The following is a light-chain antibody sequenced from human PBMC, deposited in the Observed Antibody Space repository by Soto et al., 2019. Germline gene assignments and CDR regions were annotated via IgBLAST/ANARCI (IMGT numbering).Light chain of an antibody. Sequence: AIRMTQSPSSLSASTGDRVTITCRASQGISSYLAWYQQKPGKAPKLLIYAASTLQSGVPSRFSGSGSGTDFTLPIRCLQSEDFSTYYCHQYYSYPWTFGQGTKVEIK. V-gene: IGKV1-8*01. CDR1: QGISSY. CDR2: AAS. J-gene: IGKJ1*01. CDR3: HQYYSYPWT.